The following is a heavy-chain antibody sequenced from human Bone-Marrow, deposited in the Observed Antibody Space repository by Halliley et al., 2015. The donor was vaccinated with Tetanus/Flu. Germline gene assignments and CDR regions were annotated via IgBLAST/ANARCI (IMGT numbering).Heavy chain of an antibody. D-gene: IGHD2-21*02. CDR1: GFTFNTFA. CDR3: VKYRGMVTAKYYFDR. CDR2: MSGSGSFI. V-gene: IGHV3-23*01. J-gene: IGHJ4*02. Sequence: SLRLSYAASGFTFNTFAMSWVRQAPGKGLEWVSAMSGSGSFIYYADSVKGRFTISRDNSKNTLFLQLNSLRAEDTAVYYCVKYRGMVTAKYYFDRWGQGTLVTVSS.